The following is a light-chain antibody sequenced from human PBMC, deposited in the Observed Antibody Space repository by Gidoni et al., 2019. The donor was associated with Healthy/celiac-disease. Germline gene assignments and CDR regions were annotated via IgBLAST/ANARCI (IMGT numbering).Light chain of an antibody. CDR1: SSNIGAGYD. V-gene: IGLV1-40*01. J-gene: IGLJ2*01. Sequence: QSVLTPPPSVSGAPGQRVTISCTGSSSNIGAGYDVHWYQQLPGTAPKLLIYGNSNRPSGVPDRFSGSKSGTSASLAITGLQAEDEADYYCQSYDSSLSGSPRVFGGGTKLTVL. CDR3: QSYDSSLSGSPRV. CDR2: GNS.